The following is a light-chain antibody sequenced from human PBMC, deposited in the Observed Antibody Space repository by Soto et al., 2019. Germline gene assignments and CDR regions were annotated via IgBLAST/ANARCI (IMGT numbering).Light chain of an antibody. CDR1: QRVSSH. CDR3: HQYNNWPWT. J-gene: IGKJ1*01. V-gene: IGKV3-15*01. Sequence: EIVLTQSPFTLSVYPRDTATLSCRASQRVSSHLAWYQQKPGQAPRLLIYAASTRATGIPVRFSGSGSETEFTLTIRSLQSEDSALYFCHQYNNWPWTFGQGTKVDIK. CDR2: AAS.